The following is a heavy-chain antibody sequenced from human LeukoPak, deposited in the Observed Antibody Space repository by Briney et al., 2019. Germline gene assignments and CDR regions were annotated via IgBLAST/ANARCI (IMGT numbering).Heavy chain of an antibody. CDR3: ARGYSGWSLDLYYYYYGMDV. J-gene: IGHJ6*02. Sequence: GGSLRLSCAASGFTFSSYVMSWVRQAPGKGLEWVSAISGSGGSTYYADSVKGRFTISRDNSKNTLYLQMNSLRAEDTAVYYCARGYSGWSLDLYYYYYGMDVWGQGTTVTVSS. V-gene: IGHV3-23*01. CDR1: GFTFSSYV. CDR2: ISGSGGST. D-gene: IGHD6-19*01.